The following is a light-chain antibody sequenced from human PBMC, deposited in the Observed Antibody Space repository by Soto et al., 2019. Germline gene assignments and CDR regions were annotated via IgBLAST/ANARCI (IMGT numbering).Light chain of an antibody. CDR1: SSDIGAFTS. V-gene: IGLV2-14*03. CDR2: DII. Sequence: QSALTQPASVSGSPGQSITISCTGTSSDIGAFTSVSWYQQHPGKAPKLIIYDIIHRPSGVSDRFSGSKSVNTASLTVSGPHPGEGANYYCSSFSRPPPLVVFGGGTK. J-gene: IGLJ2*01. CDR3: SSFSRPPPLVV.